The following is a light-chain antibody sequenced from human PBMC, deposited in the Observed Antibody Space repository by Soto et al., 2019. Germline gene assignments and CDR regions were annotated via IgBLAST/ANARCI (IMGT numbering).Light chain of an antibody. CDR2: AAS. J-gene: IGKJ4*02. V-gene: IGKV1-9*01. Sequence: DIQLTQSPSFLSASVGDRVTITCRASQDISDYLAWYQQRPGKAPKLLIYAASTLQSGVPSRFSGSGSGTEFTLTNSSLQPEDFATYSCQQLNSYPLTFGGGTKV. CDR3: QQLNSYPLT. CDR1: QDISDY.